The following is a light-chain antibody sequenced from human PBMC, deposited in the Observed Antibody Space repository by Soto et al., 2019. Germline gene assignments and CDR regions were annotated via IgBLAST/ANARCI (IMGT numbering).Light chain of an antibody. CDR3: QVWHSRDHYG. J-gene: IGLJ1*01. Sequence: SYELTQPPSVSVAPGQTARIPCGGNNIGTKSVHWYQQKPGQAPVLVAYDDTDRPSGIPERISGSNSGSMATLTISRVEAGDEADYYCQVWHSRDHYGFGTGTKVTVL. CDR1: NIGTKS. V-gene: IGLV3-21*02. CDR2: DDT.